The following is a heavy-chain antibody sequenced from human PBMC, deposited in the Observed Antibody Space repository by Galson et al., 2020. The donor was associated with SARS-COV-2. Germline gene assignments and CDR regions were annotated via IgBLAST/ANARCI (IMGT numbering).Heavy chain of an antibody. CDR2: ISAYNGNT. D-gene: IGHD3-22*01. CDR3: ARDLYYDSSGYYYNDAFDI. CDR1: GYTFTSYG. Sequence: ASVKVSCKASGYTFTSYGISWVRQAPGQGLEWMGWISAYNGNTNYAQKLQGRVTMTTDTSTSTAYMELRSLRSDDTAVYYCARDLYYDSSGYYYNDAFDIWGQGTMVTVSS. V-gene: IGHV1-18*01. J-gene: IGHJ3*02.